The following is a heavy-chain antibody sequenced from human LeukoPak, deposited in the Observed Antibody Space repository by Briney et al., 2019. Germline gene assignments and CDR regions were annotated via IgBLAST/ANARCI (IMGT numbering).Heavy chain of an antibody. J-gene: IGHJ5*02. D-gene: IGHD6-19*01. CDR2: ISAYNGST. Sequence: GASVKVSCKASGYTFTSYGISWVRQAPGQGLEWMGWISAYNGSTNYAQKLQGRVTMTTDTSTSTAYMELRSLRFDDTAVYYCARDPSSGTLGWFDPWGQGTLVTVSS. CDR3: ARDPSSGTLGWFDP. CDR1: GYTFTSYG. V-gene: IGHV1-18*01.